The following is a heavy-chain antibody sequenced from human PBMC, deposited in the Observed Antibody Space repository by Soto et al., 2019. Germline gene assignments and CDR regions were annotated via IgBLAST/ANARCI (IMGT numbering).Heavy chain of an antibody. Sequence: EVPVVESGGGLVQPGGSLRLSWAASGFSVSSYYMSWFRQAPGKGLEWVSVIYRGGDIYYADSVQGRFTTSRDISRNSLDLQMNSLRVEDTAVYYCARDRRDGDTIWGQGAVVTVSS. CDR3: ARDRRDGDTI. CDR1: GFSVSSYY. D-gene: IGHD3-3*01. CDR2: IYRGGDI. V-gene: IGHV3-66*01. J-gene: IGHJ4*02.